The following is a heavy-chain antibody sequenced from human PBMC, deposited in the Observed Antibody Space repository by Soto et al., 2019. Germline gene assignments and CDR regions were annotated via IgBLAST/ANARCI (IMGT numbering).Heavy chain of an antibody. CDR1: GYNFTTNA. V-gene: IGHV1-3*01. CDR2: INAVNGNT. Sequence: QVQLVQSGAEVKKPGASVKVSCKASGYNFTTNAMHWVRQAPGQRLEWMGWINAVNGNTKYSQKFQGRVTITGDTAARPAYMGQSSVRAEDTAVYARTSGRFTSDYWGQGTLVTVSS. J-gene: IGHJ4*02. CDR3: TSGRFTSDY. D-gene: IGHD3-10*01.